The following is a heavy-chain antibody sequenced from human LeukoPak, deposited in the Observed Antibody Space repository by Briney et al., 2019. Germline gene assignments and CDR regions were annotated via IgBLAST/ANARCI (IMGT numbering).Heavy chain of an antibody. D-gene: IGHD3-22*01. CDR1: GGSISSSSYY. J-gene: IGHJ4*02. CDR3: ARLHYDTSGYYYFDY. CDR2: IYYSGST. Sequence: PSETLSLTCTVSGGSISSSSYYWGWIRQPPGKGLEWIGSIYYSGSTYYNPSLKSRVTMSVDTSKHQFSLKLSSVTAADTAVYYCARLHYDTSGYYYFDYWGQGTLVTVSS. V-gene: IGHV4-39*07.